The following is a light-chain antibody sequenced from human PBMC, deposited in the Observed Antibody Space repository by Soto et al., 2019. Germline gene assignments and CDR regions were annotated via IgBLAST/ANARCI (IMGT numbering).Light chain of an antibody. Sequence: DIQMTQSPSSLSASVGDRVTITCRARQNISSYLNWYQQKPGKAPKLLIYAASSLQSGVPSGFSGSGSGADFTLTFSSLQPEDFATYYCQQSYSSPLSFGGGTKVEIK. CDR2: AAS. CDR3: QQSYSSPLS. CDR1: QNISSY. J-gene: IGKJ4*01. V-gene: IGKV1-39*01.